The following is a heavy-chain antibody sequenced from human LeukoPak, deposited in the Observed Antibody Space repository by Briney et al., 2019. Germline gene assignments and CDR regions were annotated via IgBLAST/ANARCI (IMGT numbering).Heavy chain of an antibody. Sequence: PSETLSLTCTVSGGSISSYYWSWIRQAPGKGLEWIGYIYFIGSANYNPSLKSRVTISVDTSKNQFSLKLTSVTAADTAVYYCARDNGRYGVDYWGQGTLVTVSS. V-gene: IGHV4-59*01. CDR2: IYFIGSA. D-gene: IGHD6-19*01. J-gene: IGHJ4*02. CDR1: GGSISSYY. CDR3: ARDNGRYGVDY.